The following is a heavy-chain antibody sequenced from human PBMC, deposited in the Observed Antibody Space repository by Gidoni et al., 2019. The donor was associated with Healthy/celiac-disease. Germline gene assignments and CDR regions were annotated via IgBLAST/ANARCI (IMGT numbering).Heavy chain of an antibody. CDR2: ISYDGSNK. CDR1: GFTFSSYG. Sequence: QVQLVESGGGVVQPGRSLRLSCAASGFTFSSYGMHWVRQAPGKGLEWVAVISYDGSNKYYADSVKGRFTISRDNSKNTQYLQMNSLRAEDTAVYYCAKDAVWFRELSAGLGMDVWGKGTTVTVSS. J-gene: IGHJ6*04. D-gene: IGHD3-10*01. CDR3: AKDAVWFRELSAGLGMDV. V-gene: IGHV3-30*18.